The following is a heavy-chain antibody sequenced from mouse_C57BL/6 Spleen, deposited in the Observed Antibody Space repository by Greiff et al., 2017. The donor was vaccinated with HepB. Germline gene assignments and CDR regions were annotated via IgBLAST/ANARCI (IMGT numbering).Heavy chain of an antibody. D-gene: IGHD4-1*01. Sequence: EVQLQQSGPELVKPGASVKISCKASGYTFTDYYMNWVKQSHGKSLEWIGDINPNNGGTSYNQKFKGKATLTVDKSSSTAYMELRSLTSEDSAVYYCARSSPTGAYAMDYWGQGTSVTVSS. CDR3: ARSSPTGAYAMDY. CDR2: INPNNGGT. V-gene: IGHV1-26*01. J-gene: IGHJ4*01. CDR1: GYTFTDYY.